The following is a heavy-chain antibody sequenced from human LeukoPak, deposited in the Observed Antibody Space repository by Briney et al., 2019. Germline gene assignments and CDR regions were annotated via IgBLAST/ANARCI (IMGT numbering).Heavy chain of an antibody. Sequence: SETLSLTCTVSGGSISNYYWSWIRQPPGKGLEWIGYMYYSGSTNYNPSLKSRVTISVDTSKKQFSLNVSSVTAADTAVYYCASIYYYGSGSHFGYWGQGTMVTVSS. J-gene: IGHJ4*02. CDR2: MYYSGST. D-gene: IGHD3-10*01. CDR1: GGSISNYY. V-gene: IGHV4-59*08. CDR3: ASIYYYGSGSHFGY.